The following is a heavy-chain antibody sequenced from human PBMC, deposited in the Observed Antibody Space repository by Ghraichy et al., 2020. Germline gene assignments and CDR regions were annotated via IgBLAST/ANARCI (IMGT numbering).Heavy chain of an antibody. D-gene: IGHD4-11*01. CDR3: ARDRETVTDKLIDY. CDR1: GFTFSSYS. J-gene: IGHJ4*02. Sequence: GGSLRLSCAASGFTFSSYSMNWVRQAPGKGLEWVSYISSSSSTIYYADSVKGRFTISRDNAKNSLYLQMNSLRDEDTAVYYCARDRETVTDKLIDYWGQGTLVTVSS. V-gene: IGHV3-48*02. CDR2: ISSSSSTI.